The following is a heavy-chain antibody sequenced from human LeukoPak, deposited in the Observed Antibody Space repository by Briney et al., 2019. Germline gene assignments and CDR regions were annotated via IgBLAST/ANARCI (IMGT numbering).Heavy chain of an antibody. J-gene: IGHJ4*02. V-gene: IGHV4-4*07. CDR1: GGSISSYY. D-gene: IGHD1-26*01. CDR3: ARENSGSYREFDY. CDR2: IYTSGST. Sequence: PSETLSLTCTVSGGSISSYYWSWIRQPAGKGLEWIGRIYTSGSTNYNASLKSRVSMSVDTSKNQFSLKLSSVTAADTAVFYCARENSGSYREFDYWGQGTLVSVSS.